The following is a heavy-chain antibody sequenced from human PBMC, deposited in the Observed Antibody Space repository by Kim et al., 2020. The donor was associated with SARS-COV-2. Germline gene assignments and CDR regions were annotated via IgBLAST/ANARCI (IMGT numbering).Heavy chain of an antibody. Sequence: GGSLRLSCAASGFIFSNYWMHWVRQAPGKGLVWVSRINSDGSNTNYADSVKGRFTISRDNAENTLYLQMNSLRVEDTAVYYCARGSSWSWCQGTMVTVS. D-gene: IGHD6-13*01. V-gene: IGHV3-74*01. CDR1: GFIFSNYW. CDR2: INSDGSNT. J-gene: IGHJ3*01. CDR3: ARGSSWS.